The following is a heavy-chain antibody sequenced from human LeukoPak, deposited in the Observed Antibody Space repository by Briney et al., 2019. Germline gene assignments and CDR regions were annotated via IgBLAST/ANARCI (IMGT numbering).Heavy chain of an antibody. CDR2: IYYSGST. V-gene: IGHV4-31*03. J-gene: IGHJ4*02. CDR3: VRTPDCGGDCYRFDY. D-gene: IGHD2-21*02. CDR1: ADSVSSGAYY. Sequence: PSETLSLTCTVTADSVSSGAYYWSWIRQRPGKGLGWIGHIYYSGSTTYNPSLNSRASMSMDTSKNNFSLKLNSVTAADTAVYYCVRTPDCGGDCYRFDYWGQGTLVTVSS.